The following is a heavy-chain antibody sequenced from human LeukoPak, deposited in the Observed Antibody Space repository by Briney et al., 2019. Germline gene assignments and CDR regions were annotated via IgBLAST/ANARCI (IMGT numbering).Heavy chain of an antibody. Sequence: SVKVSCKASGGTFSSYAISWVRQAPGQGLEWMGRIIPILGIANYAQKFQGRVTITADKSTSTAYMELSSLRSEDTAVYYCARSYYGSGSYYTEYNWFDPWGQGTLVTVSS. D-gene: IGHD3-10*01. CDR2: IIPILGIA. CDR3: ARSYYGSGSYYTEYNWFDP. J-gene: IGHJ5*02. CDR1: GGTFSSYA. V-gene: IGHV1-69*04.